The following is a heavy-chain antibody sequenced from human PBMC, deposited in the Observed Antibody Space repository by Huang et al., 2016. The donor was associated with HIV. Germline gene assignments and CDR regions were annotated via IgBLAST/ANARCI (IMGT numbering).Heavy chain of an antibody. V-gene: IGHV4-61*09. CDR3: AGWGPTFGGTNAFDI. CDR1: GGSISSGSYY. J-gene: IGHJ3*02. D-gene: IGHD3-16*01. CDR2: TYMSGST. Sequence: QVQLQQSGPGLVKPSQTLSLTCTVSGGSISSGSYYWSWIRQPAGKGVDWIGHTYMSGSTNYNPSLKSRVTISLDTLKNQCSLRLTSVTAADTAVYYCAGWGPTFGGTNAFDIWGQGTMVTVSS.